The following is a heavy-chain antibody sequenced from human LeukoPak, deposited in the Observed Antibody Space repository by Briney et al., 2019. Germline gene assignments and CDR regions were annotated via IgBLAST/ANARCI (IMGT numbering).Heavy chain of an antibody. J-gene: IGHJ4*02. CDR1: GFTFSSYW. Sequence: GGSLRLSCAASGFTFSSYWMHWVRQAPGKGPVWVSRIKSDGSNTNYADSVKGRFTISRDNSKNTPYLQMNSLRAEDTAVYYCAKRSGGPSPFDYWGQGTLVTVSS. D-gene: IGHD3-3*01. V-gene: IGHV3-74*01. CDR2: IKSDGSNT. CDR3: AKRSGGPSPFDY.